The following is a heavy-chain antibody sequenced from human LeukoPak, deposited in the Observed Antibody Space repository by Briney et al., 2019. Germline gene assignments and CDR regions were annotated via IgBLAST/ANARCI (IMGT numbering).Heavy chain of an antibody. CDR2: ISGSGGST. D-gene: IGHD2-2*01. Sequence: RGSLGLSCAASGFTFSSYGMHWVRQAPGKGLEWVSAISGSGGSTYYADSVKGRFTISRDNSKNTLYLQMNSLRAEDTAVYYCAKGAPGVVVPAAVSMDVWGKGTTVTVSS. CDR1: GFTFSSYG. CDR3: AKGAPGVVVPAAVSMDV. V-gene: IGHV3-23*01. J-gene: IGHJ6*04.